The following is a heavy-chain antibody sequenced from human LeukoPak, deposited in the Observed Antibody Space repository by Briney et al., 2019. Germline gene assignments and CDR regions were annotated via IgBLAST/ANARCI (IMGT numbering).Heavy chain of an antibody. J-gene: IGHJ5*02. CDR3: AGQWNGYRSGFDP. D-gene: IGHD3-3*01. Sequence: PSETLSLTCTVSGGSISSSSYYWGWIRQPPGKGLEWIGSIYYSGSTYYNPSLKSRVTISVDTSKNQFSLKLSSVTAADTAVYYCAGQWNGYRSGFDPWGQGTLVXVSS. CDR2: IYYSGST. CDR1: GGSISSSSYY. V-gene: IGHV4-39*01.